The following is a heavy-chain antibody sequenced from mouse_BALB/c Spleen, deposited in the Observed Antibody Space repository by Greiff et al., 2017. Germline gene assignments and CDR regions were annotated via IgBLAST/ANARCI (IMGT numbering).Heavy chain of an antibody. J-gene: IGHJ4*01. CDR1: GFNIKDTY. CDR3: ARVSYYGSSYAMDY. V-gene: IGHV14-3*02. D-gene: IGHD1-1*01. Sequence: VHVKQSGAELVKPGASVKLSCTASGFNIKDTYMHWVKQRPEQGLEWIGRIDPANGNTKYDPKFQGKATITADTSSNTAYLQLSSLTSEDTAVYYCARVSYYGSSYAMDYWGQGTSVTVSS. CDR2: IDPANGNT.